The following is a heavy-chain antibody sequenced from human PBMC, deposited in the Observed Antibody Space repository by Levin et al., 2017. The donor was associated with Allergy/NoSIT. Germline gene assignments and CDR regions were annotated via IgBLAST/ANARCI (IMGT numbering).Heavy chain of an antibody. D-gene: IGHD2-2*01. CDR1: GFTFSSYA. V-gene: IGHV3-23*01. CDR3: AKVSRRVIVVVPAANDAFDI. Sequence: GGSLRLSCAASGFTFSSYAMSWVRQAPGKGLEWVSAISGSGGSTYYADSVKGRFTISRDNSKNTLYLQMNSLRAEDTAVYYCAKVSRRVIVVVPAANDAFDIWGQGTMVTVSS. J-gene: IGHJ3*02. CDR2: ISGSGGST.